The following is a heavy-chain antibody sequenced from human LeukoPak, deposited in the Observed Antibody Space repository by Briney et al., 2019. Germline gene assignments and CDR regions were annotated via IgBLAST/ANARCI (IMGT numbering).Heavy chain of an antibody. J-gene: IGHJ3*02. Sequence: GGSLRLSCAASGFTVSSNYMSWVRQAPGKGLEWVSSISSSSSYIYYADSVKGRFTISRDNAKNSLYLQMNSLRAEDTAVYYCARFYDMAEDIWGQGTMVTVSS. D-gene: IGHD3-22*01. CDR3: ARFYDMAEDI. V-gene: IGHV3-21*01. CDR2: ISSSSSYI. CDR1: GFTVSSNY.